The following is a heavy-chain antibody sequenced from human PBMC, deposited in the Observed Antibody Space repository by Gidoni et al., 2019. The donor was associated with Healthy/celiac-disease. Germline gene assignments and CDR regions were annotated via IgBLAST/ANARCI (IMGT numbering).Heavy chain of an antibody. CDR2: INSDGSST. D-gene: IGHD1-1*01. J-gene: IGHJ3*02. CDR1: GFTFRSYW. V-gene: IGHV3-74*01. CDR3: ARPWGTTDDAFDI. Sequence: EVQVVESGGGSVQPGGSLRLSCAASGFTFRSYWMHWVRQAPGKGLVWVSRINSDGSSTNYAGSVKGRFTISRDNAKNTLYLQMNSLRVEDTAVYYCARPWGTTDDAFDIWGQGTMVTVSP.